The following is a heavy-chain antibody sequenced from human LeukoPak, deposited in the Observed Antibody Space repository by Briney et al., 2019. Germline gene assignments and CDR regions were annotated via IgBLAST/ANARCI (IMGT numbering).Heavy chain of an antibody. CDR2: INHSGRT. Sequence: SETLSLTCAVSGGSFSGYYWTWIRQPPGKGLEWIGEINHSGRTNYNPSLKSRVIMSVDTSKNQFSLKLSSVTAADTAVYYCARPLGYCSDSRCPQSWFDPWGQGTLATVSS. J-gene: IGHJ5*02. CDR1: GGSFSGYY. V-gene: IGHV4-34*01. CDR3: ARPLGYCSDSRCPQSWFDP. D-gene: IGHD2-15*01.